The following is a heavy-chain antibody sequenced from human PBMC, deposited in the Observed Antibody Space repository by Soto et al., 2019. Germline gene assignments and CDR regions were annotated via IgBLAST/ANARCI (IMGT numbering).Heavy chain of an antibody. J-gene: IGHJ3*02. Sequence: ASVKVSCKASGYTFTSYDINWVRQATGQGLEWMGWMNPNSGNTGYAQKFQGRVAMTRNTSISTAYMELSSLRSEDTAVYYCATLVRSTVGLWFGEFYGGAFDIWGQGTMVTVS. V-gene: IGHV1-8*01. CDR3: ATLVRSTVGLWFGEFYGGAFDI. D-gene: IGHD3-10*01. CDR1: GYTFTSYD. CDR2: MNPNSGNT.